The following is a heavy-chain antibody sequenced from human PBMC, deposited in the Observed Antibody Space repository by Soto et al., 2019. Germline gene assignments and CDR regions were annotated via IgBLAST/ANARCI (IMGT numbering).Heavy chain of an antibody. D-gene: IGHD3-3*01. CDR3: ASLYDFWSGPPDY. CDR1: GFSVTSYA. V-gene: IGHV3-23*01. CDR2: LSGSGIGK. J-gene: IGHJ4*02. Sequence: HPGGSLRLSCAASGFSVTSYAMSWLRQAPGRGLEWVSVLSGSGIGKDYADSVKGRFTISRDNSRNTLYLQMNSLRAEDTAVYYCASLYDFWSGPPDYWGQGTLVTVSS.